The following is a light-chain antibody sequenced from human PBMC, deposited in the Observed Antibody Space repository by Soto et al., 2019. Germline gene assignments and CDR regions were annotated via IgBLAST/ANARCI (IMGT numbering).Light chain of an antibody. CDR3: SSYTTSNSRQIV. CDR1: SSDVGGYNY. J-gene: IGLJ1*01. Sequence: QSALTQPASVSGSPGQSITISCTGTSSDVGGYNYVSWYQHPPRKAPKLMTYDVSNRPSGVSNRFSGSKSCNTASLTISGLQPEDEADYYCSSYTTSNSRQIVLGTGTKVTVL. CDR2: DVS. V-gene: IGLV2-14*03.